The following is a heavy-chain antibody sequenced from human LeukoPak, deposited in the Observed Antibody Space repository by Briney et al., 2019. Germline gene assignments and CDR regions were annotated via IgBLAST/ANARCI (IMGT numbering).Heavy chain of an antibody. CDR2: IYTSGST. Sequence: SETLSLTCTVSGGSISSYYWSWIRQPAGKGLEWIGRIYTSGSTNYNPSLKSRVTISVDTSKNQFSLKLSSVTAADTAVYYCARDWRNYYDSSGYPSPGWYFDLWGRGTLVTVSS. CDR3: ARDWRNYYDSSGYPSPGWYFDL. CDR1: GGSISSYY. V-gene: IGHV4-4*07. D-gene: IGHD3-22*01. J-gene: IGHJ2*01.